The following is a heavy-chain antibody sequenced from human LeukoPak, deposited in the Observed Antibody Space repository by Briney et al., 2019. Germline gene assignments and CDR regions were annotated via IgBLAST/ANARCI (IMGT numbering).Heavy chain of an antibody. V-gene: IGHV3-30*03. D-gene: IGHD6-19*01. CDR2: ISYDGRKE. Sequence: GGSLRLSCAASGFTFNKCGMHWVRQGPGKGLEWVAAISYDGRKEDYADSVRGRFTISRDNSKNTLYLQVNSLRSEDTAVYYCARHPGVAVAGTGVAFDYWGQGTLVTVSS. CDR3: ARHPGVAVAGTGVAFDY. CDR1: GFTFNKCG. J-gene: IGHJ4*02.